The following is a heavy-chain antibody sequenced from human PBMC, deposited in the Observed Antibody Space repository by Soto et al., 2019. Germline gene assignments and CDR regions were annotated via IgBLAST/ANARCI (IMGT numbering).Heavy chain of an antibody. Sequence: WGSQRLSCAASESSFSSYGIHCCRHVPGKGLAWVSNIKEDGSEKYYVDSVKGRFTISRDNAKNSVHLQMNSLRSEDTAVYYCAAVGYSGSYDAFDIWGQGTMVTV. D-gene: IGHD1-26*01. CDR1: ESSFSSYG. V-gene: IGHV3-7*03. J-gene: IGHJ3*02. CDR3: AAVGYSGSYDAFDI. CDR2: IKEDGSEK.